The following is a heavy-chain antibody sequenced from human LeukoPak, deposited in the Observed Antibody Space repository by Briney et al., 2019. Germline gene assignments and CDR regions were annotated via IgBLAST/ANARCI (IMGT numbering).Heavy chain of an antibody. Sequence: SETLPLTCTVSGGSISSYYWSWIRQPPGKGLEWIGYIYYSGSTNYNPSLKSRVTISVDTSKNQFSLKLSSVTAADTAVYYCARARWWFDPWGQGTLVTVSS. CDR3: ARARWWFDP. CDR1: GGSISSYY. CDR2: IYYSGST. V-gene: IGHV4-59*01. J-gene: IGHJ5*02. D-gene: IGHD4-23*01.